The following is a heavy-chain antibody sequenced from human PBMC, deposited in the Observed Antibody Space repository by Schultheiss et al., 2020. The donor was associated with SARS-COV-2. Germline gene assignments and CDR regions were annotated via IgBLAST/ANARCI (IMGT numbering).Heavy chain of an antibody. CDR2: IDWDDEK. CDR3: GRITKYYYDRGGCIDY. CDR1: GFSLSTSGMC. D-gene: IGHD3-22*01. J-gene: IGHJ4*01. V-gene: IGHV2-70*13. Sequence: SGPTLVKPTQTLTLTCTFSGFSLSTSGMCVSWIRQPPGKALEWLALIDWDDEKDYSRPLKTRLTISQDTPKKQVVLTITNMDPADTATYYGGRITKYYYDRGGCIDYWGQGILVTVSS.